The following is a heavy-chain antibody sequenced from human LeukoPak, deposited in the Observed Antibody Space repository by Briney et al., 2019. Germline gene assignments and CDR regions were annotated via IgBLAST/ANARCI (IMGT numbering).Heavy chain of an antibody. CDR3: AKAGGITPALGFDY. CDR2: ISGSGGST. CDR1: GFTLSSYA. Sequence: GGSLRLSCAASGFTLSSYAMRWVREARGKGLEWVSAISGSGGSTYYADSVRGRFTISRDNSKNMLYLQMNSLRAEDTAVYSCAKAGGITPALGFDYWGQGTLVTVSS. V-gene: IGHV3-23*01. J-gene: IGHJ4*02. D-gene: IGHD3-10*01.